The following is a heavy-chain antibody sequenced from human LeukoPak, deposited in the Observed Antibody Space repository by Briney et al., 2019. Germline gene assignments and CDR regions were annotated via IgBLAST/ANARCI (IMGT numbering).Heavy chain of an antibody. CDR1: GYTLTELS. V-gene: IGHV1-2*02. D-gene: IGHD3-10*01. CDR2: INPNSGGT. CDR3: ARGTYYYGSGSSNWFDP. Sequence: ASVKVSCKVSGYTLTELSMHWVRQAPGQGLEWMGWINPNSGGTNYAQKFQGRVTMTRDTSISTAYMELSRLRSDDTAVYYCARGTYYYGSGSSNWFDPWGQGTLVTVSS. J-gene: IGHJ5*02.